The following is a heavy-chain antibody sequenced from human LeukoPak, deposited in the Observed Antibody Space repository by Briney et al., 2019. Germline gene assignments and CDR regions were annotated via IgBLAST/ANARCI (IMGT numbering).Heavy chain of an antibody. CDR1: VYTFTSYG. V-gene: IGHV1-18*01. CDR2: SSAYNGNT. CDR3: ARGCCGWYVDY. Sequence: ASVKVSCKASVYTFTSYGICWVRQAPGQGLEWMGWSSAYNGNTNYAQQLHGRGTMTTDTSTSTAYMELRSLRSDDTAVYYCARGCCGWYVDYWGQGTLVTVSS. J-gene: IGHJ4*02. D-gene: IGHD6-19*01.